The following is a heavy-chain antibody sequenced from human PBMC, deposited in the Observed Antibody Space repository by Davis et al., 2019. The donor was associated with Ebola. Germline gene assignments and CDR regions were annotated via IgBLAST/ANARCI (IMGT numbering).Heavy chain of an antibody. D-gene: IGHD3-16*01. CDR2: IISLFGTP. Sequence: AASVKVSCKASGGIFRNFAISWVRQAPGQGLEGLGVIISLFGTPNYAQKFRGRVTITADESTSTAYLELSSLRHEDTAIYYCSTHGGYDYVWGTWDSWGQGTLVTVSS. CDR3: STHGGYDYVWGTWDS. J-gene: IGHJ4*02. CDR1: GGIFRNFA. V-gene: IGHV1-69*13.